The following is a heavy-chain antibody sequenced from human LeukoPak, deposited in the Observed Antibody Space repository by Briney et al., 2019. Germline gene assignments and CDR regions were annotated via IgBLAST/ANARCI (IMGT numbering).Heavy chain of an antibody. Sequence: PSETLSLTCTVSGGSISSSSYYRGWIRQPPGKGLEWIGSIYYSGNTYYNPSLKSRVSVSVDTSNHQFSLNLRSVTAADTAVYFCARREGVTKHHDYWGQGTLVTVSS. CDR2: IYYSGNT. D-gene: IGHD1-26*01. V-gene: IGHV4-39*01. CDR1: GGSISSSSYY. CDR3: ARREGVTKHHDY. J-gene: IGHJ4*02.